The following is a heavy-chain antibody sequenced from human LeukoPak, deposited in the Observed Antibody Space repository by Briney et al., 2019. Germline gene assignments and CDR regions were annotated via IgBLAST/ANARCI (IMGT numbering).Heavy chain of an antibody. D-gene: IGHD4-23*01. CDR2: IYPGDSDT. CDR1: GYSFTSYW. J-gene: IGHJ6*02. Sequence: KDGESLKISCKGSGYSFTSYWIGWVRQMPGKGLEWMGIIYPGDSDTRYSPSFQGQVTISADKSISTAYLQWSSLKASDTAMYYCATRSGVTPSYYGMDVWGQGTTVTVSS. CDR3: ATRSGVTPSYYGMDV. V-gene: IGHV5-51*01.